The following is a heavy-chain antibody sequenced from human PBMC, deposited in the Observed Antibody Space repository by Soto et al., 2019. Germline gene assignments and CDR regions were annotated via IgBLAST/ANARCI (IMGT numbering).Heavy chain of an antibody. CDR2: IIPIFGTA. CDR1: GGTFSSYA. CDR3: ARGGVGYCSSTSCYNWFDP. V-gene: IGHV1-69*01. Sequence: QVQLVQSGAEVKKPGSSVKVSCKASGGTFSSYAISWVRQAPGQGLEWMGGIIPIFGTANYAQKFQGRVTITADESTSTAYMELSSLRSEDTAVYYCARGGVGYCSSTSCYNWFDPWGQGTLVTVS. J-gene: IGHJ5*02. D-gene: IGHD2-2*01.